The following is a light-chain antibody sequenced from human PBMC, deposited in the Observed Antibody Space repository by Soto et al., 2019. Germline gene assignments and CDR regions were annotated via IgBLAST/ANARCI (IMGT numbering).Light chain of an antibody. V-gene: IGLV2-14*01. CDR3: SSYTRTNTRV. J-gene: IGLJ3*02. CDR2: EID. Sequence: QSALTQPASVSGSPGQSITISCTGTSSDIGAYDYVSWFQHHPGKAPKLMIYEIDNRPSGVSNRFSGSKSGNTASLTISRLQAEDEAIYFCSSYTRTNTRVFGGGTKVTVL. CDR1: SSDIGAYDY.